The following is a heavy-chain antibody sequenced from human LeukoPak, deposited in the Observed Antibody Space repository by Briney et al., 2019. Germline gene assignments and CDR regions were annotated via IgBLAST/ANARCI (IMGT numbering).Heavy chain of an antibody. CDR1: GGSFSGYY. Sequence: SETLSLTCAVYGGSFSGYYWSWIRQPPGKGLEWIGEINHSGSTNCNPSLKSRVTISVDTSKNQFSLKLSSVTAADTAVYYCAVVDTAMATGGAIDYWGQGTLVTVSS. V-gene: IGHV4-34*01. D-gene: IGHD5-18*01. CDR2: INHSGST. J-gene: IGHJ4*02. CDR3: AVVDTAMATGGAIDY.